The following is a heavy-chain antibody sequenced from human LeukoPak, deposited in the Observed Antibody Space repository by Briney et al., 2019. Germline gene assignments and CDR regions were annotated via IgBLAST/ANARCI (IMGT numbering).Heavy chain of an antibody. CDR3: ARFRGYVFAFDI. Sequence: GGSLRLSCAASGFTFSRYSMNWVRQAPGKGLEWVSSISSSSSYIYYADSVKGRFTISRDNAENSLYLQMNSLRAEDTAVYYCARFRGYVFAFDIWGQGTMVTVSS. V-gene: IGHV3-21*01. J-gene: IGHJ3*02. CDR2: ISSSSSYI. D-gene: IGHD5-12*01. CDR1: GFTFSRYS.